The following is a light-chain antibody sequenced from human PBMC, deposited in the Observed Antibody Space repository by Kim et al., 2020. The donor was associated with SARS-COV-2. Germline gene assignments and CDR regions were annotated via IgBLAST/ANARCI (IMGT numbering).Light chain of an antibody. CDR2: GAS. CDR3: QQYYTIPLT. V-gene: IGKV4-1*01. Sequence: IVMTQSPDSLAVSLGERATINCRSSRSVFFSPNNKTYLAWYQLKPGQPPKVLIYGASAREYGVPDRFSGSGSGTDFTLTISSLQAEDVAVYFCQQYYTIPLTFGGGTKVDIK. J-gene: IGKJ4*01. CDR1: RSVFFSPNNKTY.